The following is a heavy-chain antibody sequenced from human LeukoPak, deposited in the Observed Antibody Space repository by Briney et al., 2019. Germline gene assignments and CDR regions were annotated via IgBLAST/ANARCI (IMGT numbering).Heavy chain of an antibody. J-gene: IGHJ4*02. CDR2: ISGSGGST. Sequence: GGSLRLSCAASGFTFSSYAMSWVRQAPGKGLEWVSAISGSGGSTYYADSVKGRFTISRDNSKNTLYLQMNSLRAEDTAVYYCAKGYYDYVWGSYYSDYWGQGILVTVSS. CDR3: AKGYYDYVWGSYYSDY. CDR1: GFTFSSYA. V-gene: IGHV3-23*01. D-gene: IGHD3-16*01.